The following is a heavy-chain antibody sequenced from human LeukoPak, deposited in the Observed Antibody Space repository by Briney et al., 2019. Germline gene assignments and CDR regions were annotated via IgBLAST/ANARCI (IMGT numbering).Heavy chain of an antibody. CDR1: GGSFSGYY. CDR3: GRISSSWYTPLSYYYYGMDV. V-gene: IGHV4-34*01. D-gene: IGHD6-13*01. CDR2: INHSGST. Sequence: SETLSLTCAVYGGSFSGYYWSWIRQPPGKGLEWIGEINHSGSTNYNPSLKSRVTISVDTSKNQLSLKLSSVTAADTAVYYCGRISSSWYTPLSYYYYGMDVWGQGTTVTVSS. J-gene: IGHJ6*02.